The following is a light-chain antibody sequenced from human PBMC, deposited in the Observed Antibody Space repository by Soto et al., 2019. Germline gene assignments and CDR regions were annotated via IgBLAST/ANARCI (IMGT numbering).Light chain of an antibody. Sequence: EIVLTQSPGTLSLSPGARAPLSCRASQSVSSSYFAWYQQKPGQAPRLLIYGASSRATGIPDRFSGSGSGTDFTLTIDRLEPEDFAVYHCQHYGTTPLTFGGGTKVDIK. J-gene: IGKJ4*01. CDR2: GAS. CDR1: QSVSSSY. V-gene: IGKV3-20*01. CDR3: QHYGTTPLT.